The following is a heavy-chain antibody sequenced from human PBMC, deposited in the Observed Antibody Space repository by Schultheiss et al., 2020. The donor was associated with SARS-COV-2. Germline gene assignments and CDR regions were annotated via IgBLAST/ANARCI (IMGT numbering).Heavy chain of an antibody. CDR1: GFTFSNAW. Sequence: GGSLRLSCAASGFTFSNAWMSWVRQASGKGLEWVGRIRSKANSYATAYAASVKGRFTISRDDSKNTAYLQMNSLKTEDTAVYYCTRPAYYDSSGYYGAYYGMDVWGQGTTVTVSS. D-gene: IGHD3-22*01. CDR2: IRSKANSYAT. V-gene: IGHV3-73*01. J-gene: IGHJ6*02. CDR3: TRPAYYDSSGYYGAYYGMDV.